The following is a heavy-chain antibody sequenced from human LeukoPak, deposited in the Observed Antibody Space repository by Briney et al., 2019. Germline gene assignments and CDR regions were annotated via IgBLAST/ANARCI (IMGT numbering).Heavy chain of an antibody. Sequence: PSETLSLTCAVYGGSLSGYYWSWIRQPPGKGLEWIGEINHSGSTNYNPSLKSRVTISVDTSKNQFSLKLSSVTAADTAVYYCARHPYYYGSGRGYYMDVWGKGTTVTISS. CDR2: INHSGST. CDR1: GGSLSGYY. D-gene: IGHD3-10*01. J-gene: IGHJ6*03. CDR3: ARHPYYYGSGRGYYMDV. V-gene: IGHV4-34*01.